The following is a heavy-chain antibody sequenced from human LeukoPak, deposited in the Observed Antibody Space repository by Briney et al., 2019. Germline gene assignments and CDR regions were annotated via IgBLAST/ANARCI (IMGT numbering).Heavy chain of an antibody. J-gene: IGHJ4*02. CDR1: GFSLSSHW. CDR2: INQDGSAK. D-gene: IGHD5-12*01. CDR3: ARWDIRGTAHQLDY. Sequence: GGSLRLSCAASGFSLSSHWMSWVRQAPGKGLEWVANINQDGSAKYYVDSVKGRFTTSRDSAKNSMYLQMNSLRPEDTAVYYCARWDIRGTAHQLDYWGRGTLVTVSS. V-gene: IGHV3-7*01.